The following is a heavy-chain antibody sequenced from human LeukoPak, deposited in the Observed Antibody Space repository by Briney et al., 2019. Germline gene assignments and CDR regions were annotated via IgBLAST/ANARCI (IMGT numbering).Heavy chain of an antibody. D-gene: IGHD4-17*01. CDR3: TRDRTTVTLFDY. J-gene: IGHJ4*02. V-gene: IGHV3-74*01. CDR2: INFDGSTT. CDR1: GFTFSNAW. Sequence: GGSLRLSCAASGFTFSNAWMSWVRLVPGKGLVWLSRINFDGSTTGYADSVKGRFTVSRDNAKNTLYLQMNSLRAEDTAVYYCTRDRTTVTLFDYWGQGTLVTVSS.